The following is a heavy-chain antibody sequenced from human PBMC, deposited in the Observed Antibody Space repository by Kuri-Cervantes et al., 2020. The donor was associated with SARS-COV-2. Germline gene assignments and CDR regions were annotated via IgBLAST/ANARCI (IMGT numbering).Heavy chain of an antibody. CDR2: MYYSGST. Sequence: SETLSLTCTVSGGSISSSSYYWGWIRQPPGKGLERIGSMYYSGSTYYNPSLKSRLTISVDTSKNQFSLKLSSVTAADTAVYYCARGSYDFWSGYYTGCWFGPWGQGTLVTVSS. V-gene: IGHV4-39*01. D-gene: IGHD3-3*01. CDR1: GGSISSSSYY. CDR3: ARGSYDFWSGYYTGCWFGP. J-gene: IGHJ5*02.